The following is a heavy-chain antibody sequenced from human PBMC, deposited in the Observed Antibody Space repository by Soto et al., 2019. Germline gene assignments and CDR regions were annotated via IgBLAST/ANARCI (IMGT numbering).Heavy chain of an antibody. V-gene: IGHV4-61*01. CDR1: GGSVSSGSYY. D-gene: IGHD3-10*01. CDR3: ARFGGSGTIIDY. Sequence: SETLSLTCTVSGGSVSSGSYYWSWIRQPPGKGLEWIGYIYYSGSTNYNPSLKSRVTISVDTSKNQFSLKLSSVTAADTAVYYCARFGGSGTIIDYWGQGTLVTVSS. J-gene: IGHJ4*02. CDR2: IYYSGST.